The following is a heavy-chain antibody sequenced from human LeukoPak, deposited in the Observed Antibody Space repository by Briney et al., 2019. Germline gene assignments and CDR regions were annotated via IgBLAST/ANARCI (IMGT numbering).Heavy chain of an antibody. V-gene: IGHV3-53*01. CDR2: IYSGGST. J-gene: IGHJ4*02. Sequence: GGSLRLSCAASGFTVSSNYMSWVRQAPGKGLEWVSVIYSGGSTYYADSVKGRFTISRDNSKNTLYLQMNSLRAEDTAVYYCARVVDDNYGDPHPGYWGQGTLVTVSS. CDR1: GFTVSSNY. CDR3: ARVVDDNYGDPHPGY. D-gene: IGHD4-17*01.